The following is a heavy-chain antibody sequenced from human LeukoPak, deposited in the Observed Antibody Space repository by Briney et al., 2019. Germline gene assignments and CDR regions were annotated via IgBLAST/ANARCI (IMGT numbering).Heavy chain of an antibody. V-gene: IGHV3-48*01. Sequence: PGGSLRLSCAASGFTFSSYSMNWVRQAPGKGLEWVSYISSSSSTIYYADSVKGRFTISRDNAKNSLYLQMNSLRAEDTAVYYCARETYCSGGSCYPYYFDYWGQGTLGTVSS. CDR3: ARETYCSGGSCYPYYFDY. J-gene: IGHJ4*02. CDR2: ISSSSSTI. CDR1: GFTFSSYS. D-gene: IGHD2-15*01.